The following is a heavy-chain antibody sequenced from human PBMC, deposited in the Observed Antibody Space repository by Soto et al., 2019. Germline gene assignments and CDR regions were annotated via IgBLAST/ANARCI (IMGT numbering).Heavy chain of an antibody. D-gene: IGHD3-22*01. Sequence: GESLKISCKGSGYSFTSYWISWVRQMPGKGLEWMGRIDPSDSYTNYSPSFQGHVTISADKSISTAYLQWSSLKASDTAMYYCARLAADSSGYYYLGTFDPWGQGTLVTVS. J-gene: IGHJ5*02. CDR3: ARLAADSSGYYYLGTFDP. CDR2: IDPSDSYT. V-gene: IGHV5-10-1*01. CDR1: GYSFTSYW.